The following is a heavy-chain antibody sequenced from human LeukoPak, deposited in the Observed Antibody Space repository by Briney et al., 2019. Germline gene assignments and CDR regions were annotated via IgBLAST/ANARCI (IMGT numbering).Heavy chain of an antibody. CDR3: ARHEQWLLWVAY. Sequence: SETLSLTCAVAGGSVSSNHFWGWIRQPQGKGWEGIGSIFYTGSTYYNPSLKSGATLSVDTSKNHFSLGVNSETAADTDMYYCARHEQWLLWVAYWGQGTLVTVSS. V-gene: IGHV4-39*01. J-gene: IGHJ4*02. CDR2: IFYTGST. D-gene: IGHD6-19*01. CDR1: GGSVSSNHF.